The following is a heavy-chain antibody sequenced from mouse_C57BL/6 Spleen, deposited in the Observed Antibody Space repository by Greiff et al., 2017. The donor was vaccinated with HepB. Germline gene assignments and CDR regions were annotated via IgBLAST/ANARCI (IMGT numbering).Heavy chain of an antibody. Sequence: QVQLQQPGAELVRPGSSVKLSCKASGYTFTSYWMHWVKQRPIQGLEWIGNIDPSDSETHYTQKFKDKATLTVDKSSSTAYMQLSSLTSEDSAVYYCARPLGRGYFDVWGTGTTVTVSS. CDR3: ARPLGRGYFDV. CDR2: IDPSDSET. D-gene: IGHD4-1*01. V-gene: IGHV1-52*01. CDR1: GYTFTSYW. J-gene: IGHJ1*03.